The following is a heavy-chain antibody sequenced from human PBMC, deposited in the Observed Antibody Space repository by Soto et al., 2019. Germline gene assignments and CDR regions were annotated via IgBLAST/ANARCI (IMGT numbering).Heavy chain of an antibody. Sequence: LSLTCSVSGGSINSGNYYWSWIRQHPGKGLEWIGYISYSGSAHYNPSLRSRVFISVDTSRNQFSLKLSSVTAADTAVYYCARRRCTTTTCFDPWGQGTLVTVSS. CDR2: ISYSGSA. V-gene: IGHV4-31*03. CDR1: GGSINSGNYY. CDR3: ARRRCTTTTCFDP. J-gene: IGHJ5*02. D-gene: IGHD2-2*01.